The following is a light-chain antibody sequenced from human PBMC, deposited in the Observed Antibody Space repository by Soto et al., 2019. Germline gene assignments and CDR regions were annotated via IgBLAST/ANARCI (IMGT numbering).Light chain of an antibody. J-gene: IGLJ1*01. Sequence: QSVLTQPASVSGSPGQSITISCTGTSSDVGGYNYVSWYQQHPGKAPKLMIYEVSNRPSGVSNRFSGSKSGNTASLTISGLQAEDEADYYCSSYTSSIPYVFGTGTKGTVL. CDR1: SSDVGGYNY. CDR3: SSYTSSIPYV. V-gene: IGLV2-14*01. CDR2: EVS.